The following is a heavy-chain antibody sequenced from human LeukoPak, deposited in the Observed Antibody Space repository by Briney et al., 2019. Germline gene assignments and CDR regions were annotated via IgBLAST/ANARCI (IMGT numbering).Heavy chain of an antibody. J-gene: IGHJ5*02. D-gene: IGHD5-12*01. V-gene: IGHV5-51*01. CDR3: ARQNYGYSGYDKYNWFDL. CDR2: IYPGDSDT. Sequence: GESLKISCKGSGYRFTNYWIGWVRQMPGKGLEWMGIIYPGDSDTRYSPSFQGQVTISVDKSISTAHLQWSSLKASDTAMYYCARQNYGYSGYDKYNWFDLWGQGTLVTVSS. CDR1: GYRFTNYW.